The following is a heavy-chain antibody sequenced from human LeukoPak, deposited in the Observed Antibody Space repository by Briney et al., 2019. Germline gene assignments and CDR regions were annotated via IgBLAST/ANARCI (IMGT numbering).Heavy chain of an antibody. CDR2: ISSSGSTI. Sequence: PGGSLRLSCAASGFTFSSYEMNWVRQAPGKGLEWVSYISSSGSTIYYADSVKGRFTISRDNSKNTLYLQMESLRTEDTGVYFSVKEHTYFDNSGSYYCDSWGQGTLVTVSS. J-gene: IGHJ4*02. V-gene: IGHV3-48*03. CDR1: GFTFSSYE. D-gene: IGHD3-22*01. CDR3: VKEHTYFDNSGSYYCDS.